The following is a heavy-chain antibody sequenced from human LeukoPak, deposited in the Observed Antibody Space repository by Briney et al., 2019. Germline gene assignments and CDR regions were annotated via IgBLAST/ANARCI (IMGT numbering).Heavy chain of an antibody. J-gene: IGHJ5*02. CDR3: ARDTGDFWSGYTPANWLDP. D-gene: IGHD3-3*01. CDR1: GFTFSSYA. Sequence: GGSLRLSCAASGFTFSSYAMHWVRQAPGKGLEWVAVISYDGSNKYYADSVKGRFTISRDNSKNTLYLQMNSLRAEGTAVYYCARDTGDFWSGYTPANWLDPWGQGTLVTVSS. CDR2: ISYDGSNK. V-gene: IGHV3-30*04.